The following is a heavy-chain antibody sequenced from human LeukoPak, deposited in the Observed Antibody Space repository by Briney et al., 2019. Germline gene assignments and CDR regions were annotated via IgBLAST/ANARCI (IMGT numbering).Heavy chain of an antibody. CDR3: ARGRRHYYGSGSYYKGHYFDY. V-gene: IGHV4-39*07. CDR1: GGSISSGGYY. Sequence: PSETLSLTCTVSGGSISSGGYYWSWIRQPPGRGLEWIGEINHSGSTNYNPSLKSRVTISVDTSKNQFSLKLSSVTAADTAVYYCARGRRHYYGSGSYYKGHYFDYWGQGTLVTVSP. CDR2: INHSGST. J-gene: IGHJ4*02. D-gene: IGHD3-10*01.